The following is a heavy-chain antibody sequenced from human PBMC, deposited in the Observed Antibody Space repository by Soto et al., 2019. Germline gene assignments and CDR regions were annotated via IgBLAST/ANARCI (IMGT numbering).Heavy chain of an antibody. Sequence: EVQLLESGGGLQQPGGSLRLSCAASGFTFSNYAMTWVRQTPGKGLEWVSSISGLDTRTFYTDSVKGRFTISRDNSRDTLYLEMTSLRAEDSAMYFCTKVRDADGHDMHFDSWGQGTLVTVSS. V-gene: IGHV3-23*01. CDR3: TKVRDADGHDMHFDS. CDR2: ISGLDTRT. J-gene: IGHJ4*02. CDR1: GFTFSNYA.